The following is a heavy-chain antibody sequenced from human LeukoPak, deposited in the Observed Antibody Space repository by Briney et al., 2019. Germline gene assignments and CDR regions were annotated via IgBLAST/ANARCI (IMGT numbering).Heavy chain of an antibody. Sequence: SETLSLTCSVSGDSIIGYYWGWIRQPPGKGLEWIGNIYYTGNTYYNSSLKSRVTISVDTSKNQFSLKLSSVTAADTAVYYCARVAYSSSWIDAFDIWGQGTMVTVSS. CDR3: ARVAYSSSWIDAFDI. V-gene: IGHV4-39*07. CDR2: IYYTGNT. D-gene: IGHD6-13*01. CDR1: GDSIIGYY. J-gene: IGHJ3*02.